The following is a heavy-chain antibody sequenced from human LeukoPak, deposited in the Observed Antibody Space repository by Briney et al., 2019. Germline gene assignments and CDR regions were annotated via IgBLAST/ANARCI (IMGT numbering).Heavy chain of an antibody. CDR1: GFTFSSYG. D-gene: IGHD4-17*01. Sequence: GGSLRLSCAASGFTFSSYGMHWVRQAPGKGLEWVAVIWYDGSNKYYADSVKGRFTISRDNSKNTLYLQMNSLRAEDTAVYYCARDSADGDYLFAYWGQGTLVTVSS. CDR3: ARDSADGDYLFAY. CDR2: IWYDGSNK. V-gene: IGHV3-33*01. J-gene: IGHJ4*02.